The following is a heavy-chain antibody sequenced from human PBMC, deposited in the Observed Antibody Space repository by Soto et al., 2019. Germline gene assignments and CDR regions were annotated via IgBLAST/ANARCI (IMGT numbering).Heavy chain of an antibody. J-gene: IGHJ6*03. CDR3: ARIKYYDFWSGYPNYYMHV. CDR1: GYTFTSYA. V-gene: IGHV1-3*01. D-gene: IGHD3-3*01. Sequence: ASVKVSCKASGYTFTSYAMHWVRQAPGQRLEWMGWFDAENGNTNYSQKFQGRVTMTEDTSTDTAYMELSSLRSEDTAVYYCARIKYYDFWSGYPNYYMHVWGKGTTVTVSS. CDR2: FDAENGNT.